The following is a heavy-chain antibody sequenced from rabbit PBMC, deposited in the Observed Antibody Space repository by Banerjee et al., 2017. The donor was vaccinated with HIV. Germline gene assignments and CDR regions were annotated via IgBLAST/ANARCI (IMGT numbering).Heavy chain of an antibody. Sequence: QSLEEYGGDLVKHGASMTLTCTASGFDFSSNAMRWVRQAPGKGPEWIACMLVGSSDTTYYASWAKGRFTISKTSSTTVTQQMTSLTAADTATYFCAKWGGGWSVNLWGPGTSSPA. CDR3: AKWGGGWSVNL. J-gene: IGHJ4*01. CDR1: GFDFSSNA. CDR2: MLVGSSDTT. V-gene: IGHV1S40*01. D-gene: IGHD3-1*01.